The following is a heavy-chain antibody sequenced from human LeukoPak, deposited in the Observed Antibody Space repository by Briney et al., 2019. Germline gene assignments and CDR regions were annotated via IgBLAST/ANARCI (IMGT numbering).Heavy chain of an antibody. J-gene: IGHJ4*02. V-gene: IGHV4-4*02. D-gene: IGHD3-10*01. CDR3: ARDLPGSGVNCDQ. Sequence: SETLSLTCAVSGDSISNSYWWTWVRQPPGKGLEWIGEVYHSESTNYNPSLKSRVTISVDKPNNQFSLRLSSVTAADTAVYYCARDLPGSGVNCDQWGQGTLVTVSS. CDR1: GDSISNSYW. CDR2: VYHSEST.